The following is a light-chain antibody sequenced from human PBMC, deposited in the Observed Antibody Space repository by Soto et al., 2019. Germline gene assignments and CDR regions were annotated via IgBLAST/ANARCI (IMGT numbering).Light chain of an antibody. Sequence: DLRLTQSPSSRSPSIGESVTITCRASQVISTSLAWYQVKPGKAPKLLIYAASTLESGVPSRFSATVSGTEFSLTITSLQPEDFATYYCQQLFDSPITFGQGTRLEI. CDR2: AAS. CDR1: QVISTS. CDR3: QQLFDSPIT. J-gene: IGKJ5*01. V-gene: IGKV1-9*01.